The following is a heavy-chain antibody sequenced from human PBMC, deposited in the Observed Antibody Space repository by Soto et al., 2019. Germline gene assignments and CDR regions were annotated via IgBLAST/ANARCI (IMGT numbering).Heavy chain of an antibody. Sequence: PGGSLRLSCAASGFSFTNFAMSWVRQAPGKGLEWVSAISGSGGSTYYADSVKGRFTISRDNSKNTLYLQMNSLRAEDTAVYYCAKRPTYCGGDCYNYWGQGTLVTVSS. CDR3: AKRPTYCGGDCYNY. CDR1: GFSFTNFA. D-gene: IGHD2-21*02. J-gene: IGHJ4*02. V-gene: IGHV3-23*01. CDR2: ISGSGGST.